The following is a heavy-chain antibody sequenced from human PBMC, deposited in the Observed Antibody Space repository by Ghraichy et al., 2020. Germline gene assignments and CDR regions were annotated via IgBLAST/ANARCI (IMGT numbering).Heavy chain of an antibody. Sequence: SETLSLTCTVSGGSISSSSYYWGWIRQPPGKGLEWIGSIYYSGSTYYNPSLKSRVTISVDTSKNQFSPKLSSVTAADTAVYYCARGYYYDSSGFDAFDIWGQGTMVTVSS. V-gene: IGHV4-39*01. CDR3: ARGYYYDSSGFDAFDI. CDR2: IYYSGST. J-gene: IGHJ3*02. D-gene: IGHD3-22*01. CDR1: GGSISSSSYY.